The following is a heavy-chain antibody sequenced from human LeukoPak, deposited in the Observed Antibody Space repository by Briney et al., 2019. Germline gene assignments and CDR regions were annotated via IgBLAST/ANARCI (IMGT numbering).Heavy chain of an antibody. Sequence: PGWSLRLSCAASGFTFSSYAMSWVRQAPGKGPEWLSAISGSGGSTYYADSVKGRFTISRDNSKNTLYLQMNSLRAEDTAVYYCAKGHSSSWYYYFDYWGQGTLVTVSS. CDR1: GFTFSSYA. D-gene: IGHD6-13*01. CDR3: AKGHSSSWYYYFDY. J-gene: IGHJ4*02. V-gene: IGHV3-23*01. CDR2: ISGSGGST.